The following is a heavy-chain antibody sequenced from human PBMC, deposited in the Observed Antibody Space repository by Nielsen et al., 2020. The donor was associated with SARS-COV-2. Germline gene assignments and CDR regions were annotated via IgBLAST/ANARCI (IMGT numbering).Heavy chain of an antibody. CDR3: ARGKRGVAFDV. J-gene: IGHJ3*01. CDR1: GGSISGYY. D-gene: IGHD3-10*01. Sequence: SETLSLTCTVSGGSISGYYWNWIRQPPGKGLEWIGYIYFSGSTTYNPSLKSRVTISVDTSKSHFSLKLNSVTAADTADYYCARGKRGVAFDVWGQGSMVTGSS. V-gene: IGHV4-59*01. CDR2: IYFSGST.